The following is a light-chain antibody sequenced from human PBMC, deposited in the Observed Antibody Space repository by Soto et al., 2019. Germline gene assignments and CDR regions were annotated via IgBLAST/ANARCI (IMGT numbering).Light chain of an antibody. V-gene: IGLV2-14*01. J-gene: IGLJ1*01. Sequence: QSALTQPASVSGSPGQSITISCTGTTSDVGGNSFVSWYQLHPGKAPKLMIYEVSNRPSGVSNRFSGSKSGNTASLTISGVQGENESDYYCSSYTSSGTRVFGTGTKVSVL. CDR1: TSDVGGNSF. CDR3: SSYTSSGTRV. CDR2: EVS.